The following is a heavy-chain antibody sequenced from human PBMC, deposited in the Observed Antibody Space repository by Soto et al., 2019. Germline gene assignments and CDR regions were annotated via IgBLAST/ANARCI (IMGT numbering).Heavy chain of an antibody. CDR1: GLTFSSYA. CDR2: ISGSGGST. CDR3: AKATDFWSGYYDY. V-gene: IGHV3-23*01. Sequence: EVQLLESGGGLVQPGGSLRLSCAASGLTFSSYAMSWVRQAPGKGLEWVSAISGSGGSTYYADSVKGRFTISRDNSKNTLYLQMNSLRAEDTAVYYCAKATDFWSGYYDYWGQGTLVTVSS. J-gene: IGHJ4*02. D-gene: IGHD3-3*01.